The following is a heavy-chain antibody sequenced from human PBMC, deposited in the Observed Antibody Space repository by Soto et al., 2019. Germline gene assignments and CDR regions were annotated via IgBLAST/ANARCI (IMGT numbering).Heavy chain of an antibody. V-gene: IGHV3-33*01. D-gene: IGHD1-7*01. J-gene: IGHJ5*02. CDR2: IWYDGSNK. CDR3: AREDTGTTGDWFDP. Sequence: QVQLVESGGGVVQPGRSLRLSCAASGFTFSSYGMHWVRQAPGKGLEWVAVIWYDGSNKYYADSVKGRFTISRDNSMNTMGLQMNRLSADDTAVSYCAREDTGTTGDWFDPWGQGTLVTVSS. CDR1: GFTFSSYG.